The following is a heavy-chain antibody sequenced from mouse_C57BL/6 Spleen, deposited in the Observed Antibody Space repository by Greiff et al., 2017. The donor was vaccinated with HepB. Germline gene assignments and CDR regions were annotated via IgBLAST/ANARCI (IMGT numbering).Heavy chain of an antibody. V-gene: IGHV1-7*01. Sequence: VQGVESGAELAKPGASVKLSCKASGYTFTSYWMHWVKQRPGQGLEWIGYINPSSGYTKYNQKFKDKATLTADKSSSTAYMQLSSLTYEDSAVYYCARPATGAGFAYWGQGTLVTVSA. J-gene: IGHJ3*01. CDR1: GYTFTSYW. CDR3: ARPATGAGFAY. CDR2: INPSSGYT. D-gene: IGHD4-1*02.